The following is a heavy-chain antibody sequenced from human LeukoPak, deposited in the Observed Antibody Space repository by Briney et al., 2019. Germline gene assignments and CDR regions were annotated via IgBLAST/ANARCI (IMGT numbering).Heavy chain of an antibody. CDR3: AKEIRDILTGYPLYYFDY. Sequence: GGSLRLSCAASGFTFSSYAMSWVRQAPGKGLEWVSGISDSGDITYYADSVKGRFTISRDNSKNTLYLQMNSLRAEDTAVYYCAKEIRDILTGYPLYYFDYWGQGTLVTVSS. CDR2: ISDSGDIT. V-gene: IGHV3-23*01. J-gene: IGHJ4*02. D-gene: IGHD3-9*01. CDR1: GFTFSSYA.